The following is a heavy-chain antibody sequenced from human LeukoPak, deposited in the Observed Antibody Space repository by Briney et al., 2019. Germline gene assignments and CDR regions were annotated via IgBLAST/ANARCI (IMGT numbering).Heavy chain of an antibody. J-gene: IGHJ5*02. CDR3: AKEHRRVIGCWFDP. D-gene: IGHD2/OR15-2a*01. V-gene: IGHV3-30*18. Sequence: GRSLRLSCAASGFTFSSYGMHWVRQAPGKGLEWEAVISYDGSNKYYADSVKGRFTISRHNSKNTLYLQMNSLRAEDTAVYYCAKEHRRVIGCWFDPWGQ. CDR1: GFTFSSYG. CDR2: ISYDGSNK.